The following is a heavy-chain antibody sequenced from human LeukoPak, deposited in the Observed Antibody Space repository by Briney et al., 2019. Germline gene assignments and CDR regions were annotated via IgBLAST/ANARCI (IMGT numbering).Heavy chain of an antibody. CDR3: ARGGGYNTFDY. Sequence: SVKVSCKASGGTFSSYTISWVRQAPGQGLEWMGGIITIFGTANYAQKFQGRVTITADESTSTAYMELGSLRSEDTAVYYCARGGGYNTFDYWGQGTLVTVSS. CDR2: IITIFGTA. CDR1: GGTFSSYT. J-gene: IGHJ4*02. V-gene: IGHV1-69*13. D-gene: IGHD5-24*01.